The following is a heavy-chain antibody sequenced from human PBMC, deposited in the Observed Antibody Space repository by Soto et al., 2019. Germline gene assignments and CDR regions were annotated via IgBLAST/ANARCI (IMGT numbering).Heavy chain of an antibody. Sequence: QITLKESGPTLVRPTQTLTLTCTFSGFSLTTSGVGVGWIRQPPGKALVWLAVIYWDDDKRYSFSLKSRLTTTKDTTKNHVVLTMNNMDPVDTATYYCAHHPYYGLGSYSFDYWGQGTLVTVS. CDR2: IYWDDDK. D-gene: IGHD3-10*01. V-gene: IGHV2-5*02. CDR3: AHHPYYGLGSYSFDY. CDR1: GFSLTTSGVG. J-gene: IGHJ4*02.